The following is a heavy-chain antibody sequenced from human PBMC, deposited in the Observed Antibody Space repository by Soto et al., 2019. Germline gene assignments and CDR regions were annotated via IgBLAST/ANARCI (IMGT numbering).Heavy chain of an antibody. CDR2: IIPILGIA. Sequence: QVQLVQSGAEVKKPGSSVKVSGKASGGTFSSYTISWVRQAPGQGLEWMGRIIPILGIANYAQKFQGRVTITADQSTRTAYMVLSSLRSEDTAVYYCARDDGLAYCGGDCYSWGQGTLVTVSS. CDR3: ARDDGLAYCGGDCYS. D-gene: IGHD2-21*02. J-gene: IGHJ4*02. CDR1: GGTFSSYT. V-gene: IGHV1-69*02.